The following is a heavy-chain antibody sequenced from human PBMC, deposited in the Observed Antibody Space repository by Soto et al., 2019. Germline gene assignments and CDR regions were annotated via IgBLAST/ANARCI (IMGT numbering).Heavy chain of an antibody. V-gene: IGHV4-4*02. Sequence: SETLSLTCAVSGGSISSSNWWSWVRQPPGKGLEWIGEIYHSGSTNYNPSPKSRVTIPVDKSKNQFSLKLSSVTAADTAVYYCARGGGLRFYGMDVWGQGTTVT. CDR3: ARGGGLRFYGMDV. CDR2: IYHSGST. D-gene: IGHD3-3*01. J-gene: IGHJ6*02. CDR1: GGSISSSNW.